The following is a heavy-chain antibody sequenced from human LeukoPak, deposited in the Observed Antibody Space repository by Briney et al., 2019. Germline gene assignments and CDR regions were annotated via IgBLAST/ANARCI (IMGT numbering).Heavy chain of an antibody. J-gene: IGHJ4*02. D-gene: IGHD2-2*01. CDR2: IRYDESNK. CDR3: AKDSGRYCSSTSCSPDY. V-gene: IGHV3-30*02. Sequence: PGGSLRLSCAASGFTFSDYYMGWIRQAPGKGLEWVAFIRYDESNKYYADSVKGRFTISRDNSKNTLYLQMNSLRAEDTAVYYCAKDSGRYCSSTSCSPDYWGQGTLVTVSS. CDR1: GFTFSDYY.